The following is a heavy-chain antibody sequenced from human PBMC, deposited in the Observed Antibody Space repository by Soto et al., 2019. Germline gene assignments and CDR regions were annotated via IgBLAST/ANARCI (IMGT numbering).Heavy chain of an antibody. J-gene: IGHJ6*02. Sequence: QITLKESGPTLVKPTQTLTLTCTFSGFSLSTYGVGVNWIRQPPGKALEWLALIYWDDDKRYSSSLKNRLTIMKDTSKNQVVLIMTNTDPADTATYYCAHSQRLGGGSHYDKGLDVWGQGTTVTVSS. CDR3: AHSQRLGGGSHYDKGLDV. D-gene: IGHD2-15*01. CDR1: GFSLSTYGVG. V-gene: IGHV2-5*02. CDR2: IYWDDDK.